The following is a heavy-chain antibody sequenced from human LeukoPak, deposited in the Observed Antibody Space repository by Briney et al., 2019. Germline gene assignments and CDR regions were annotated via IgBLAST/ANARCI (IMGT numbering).Heavy chain of an antibody. CDR3: ARDRGLGAFDY. CDR1: GGSFSTYY. CDR2: IYTSGTT. D-gene: IGHD3-10*01. J-gene: IGHJ4*02. V-gene: IGHV4-4*07. Sequence: SETLSLTCTVSGGSFSTYYWSWIRQPAGKGLEWIGHIYTSGTTNYNPSLKSRVTMSIDTSKNQFSLKLSSVTAADTAVYYCARDRGLGAFDYWGQGTLVTVSS.